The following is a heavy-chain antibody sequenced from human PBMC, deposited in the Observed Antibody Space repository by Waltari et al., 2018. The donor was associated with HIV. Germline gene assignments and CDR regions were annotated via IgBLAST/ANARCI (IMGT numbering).Heavy chain of an antibody. V-gene: IGHV3-11*04. Sequence: QVHLVESGGGLVKPGGSLRLSCAASGFLFSDYYMSWIRHAPGKGLEWISYISFIGHNVFYSDSVKGRFTISRDNANNSLYLQMNSLRAEDTAVYYCARDFSYDVLTQRDYFDNWGQGTLVTVSS. CDR2: ISFIGHNV. D-gene: IGHD3-9*01. J-gene: IGHJ4*02. CDR3: ARDFSYDVLTQRDYFDN. CDR1: GFLFSDYY.